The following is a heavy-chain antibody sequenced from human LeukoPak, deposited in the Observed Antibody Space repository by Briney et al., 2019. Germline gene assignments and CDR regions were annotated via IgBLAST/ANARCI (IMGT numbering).Heavy chain of an antibody. CDR1: GGSISSSSYY. CDR2: IYYSGST. V-gene: IGHV4-39*01. CDR3: ARGHYYGSGSYHY. D-gene: IGHD3-10*01. Sequence: SETLSLTCTVSGGSISSSSYYWGWIRQPPGKGLEWIGSIYYSGSTYYNPSLKSRVTISVDTSKNQFSLKLSCVTAADTAVYYCARGHYYGSGSYHYWGQGTLVTVSS. J-gene: IGHJ4*02.